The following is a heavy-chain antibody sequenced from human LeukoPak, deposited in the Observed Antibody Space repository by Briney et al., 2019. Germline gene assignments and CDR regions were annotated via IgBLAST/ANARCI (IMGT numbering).Heavy chain of an antibody. D-gene: IGHD6-25*01. CDR2: INPNSDGT. J-gene: IGHJ4*02. CDR3: ARDAAKVYYFDY. CDR1: GYTFTGYY. V-gene: IGHV1-2*06. Sequence: GASVKVSCKASGYTFTGYYMHWVRQALGQALEWMGRINPNSDGTNYAQKFQGRVTMTRDTSISTAYMELSRLRSDDTAVYYCARDAAKVYYFDYWGQGTLVTVSS.